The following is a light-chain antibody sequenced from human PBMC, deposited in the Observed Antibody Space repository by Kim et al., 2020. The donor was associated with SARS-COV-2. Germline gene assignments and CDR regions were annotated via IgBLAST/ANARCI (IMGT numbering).Light chain of an antibody. J-gene: IGLJ3*02. CDR2: DDN. V-gene: IGLV6-57*04. CDR3: QSYDSSNQV. CDR1: SGSIASNY. Sequence: NYMLTQPHSVSESPGKTVTISCTRSSGSIASNYVQWYQQRPGSAPTTVLYDDNQRPSGVPDRFSGSIDSSSNSASLTISGLKTEDEADYYCQSYDSSNQVFGGGTQLTVL.